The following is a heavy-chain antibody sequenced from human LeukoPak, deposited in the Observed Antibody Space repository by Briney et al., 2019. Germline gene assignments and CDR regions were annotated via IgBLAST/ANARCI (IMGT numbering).Heavy chain of an antibody. V-gene: IGHV4-39*07. J-gene: IGHJ3*02. D-gene: IGHD6-13*01. CDR1: GGSISGSSSY. Sequence: PSETLSLTCSVSGGSISGSSSYWGWIRQPPGKGLEWIGSIYYSGSTYDNPALKSRVTISVDTSKNQFSLKLSSVTAADTAVYYCARDRRGIAAAGPLDAFDIWGQGTMVTVSS. CDR2: IYYSGST. CDR3: ARDRRGIAAAGPLDAFDI.